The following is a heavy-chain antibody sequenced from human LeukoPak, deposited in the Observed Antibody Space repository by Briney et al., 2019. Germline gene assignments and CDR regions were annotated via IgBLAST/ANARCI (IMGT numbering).Heavy chain of an antibody. J-gene: IGHJ4*02. CDR2: ITTTSDYI. V-gene: IGHV3-21*04. CDR1: GSSFSSYA. CDR3: AKETGYSGYDYGDY. Sequence: GGSLRLSCAASGSSFSSYAMTWVRQAPGKGLQWVSSITTTSDYIYYSDSVKGRFTISRDNSKNTLYLQMNSLRAEGTAVYYCAKETGYSGYDYGDYWGQGTLVTVSS. D-gene: IGHD5-12*01.